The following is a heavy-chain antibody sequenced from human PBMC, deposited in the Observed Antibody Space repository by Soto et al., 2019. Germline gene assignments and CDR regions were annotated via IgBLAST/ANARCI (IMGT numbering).Heavy chain of an antibody. Sequence: EVQLGESGGGLVQPGGSLRLSCAASGFTFSSYWMYWVRQAPGKGLAWVAHMNNDGSYIIYEESVKGRFTFSRENAKNTLCLQMNSLRAEDTAVYYCVRGGYMHACDIWGQGTMVTVSS. V-gene: IGHV3-74*01. CDR1: GFTFSSYW. CDR3: VRGGYMHACDI. D-gene: IGHD6-13*01. CDR2: MNNDGSYI. J-gene: IGHJ3*02.